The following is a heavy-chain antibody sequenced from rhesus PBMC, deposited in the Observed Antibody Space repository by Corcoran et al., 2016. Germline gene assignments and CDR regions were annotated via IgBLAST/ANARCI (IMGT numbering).Heavy chain of an antibody. D-gene: IGHD2-15*01. Sequence: EVQLVQSGAEVKKPGASVKISCKASGYTFTDYYLPWVRQAPGKGLEWMGCVDPEDGEAIHAQKFQDRVTITADTSTDTAYMELSSLRSEDTAVYYCATQRGELTAPYLDVWGRGVLVTVSS. V-gene: IGHV1-111*02. CDR1: GYTFTDYY. J-gene: IGHJ5-2*02. CDR3: ATQRGELTAPYLDV. CDR2: VDPEDGEA.